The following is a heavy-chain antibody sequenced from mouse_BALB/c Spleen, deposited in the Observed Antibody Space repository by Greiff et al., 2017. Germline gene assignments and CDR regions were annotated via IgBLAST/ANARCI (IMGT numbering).Heavy chain of an antibody. D-gene: IGHD1-1*01. CDR2: IDPANGNT. Sequence: VQLQQSGAELVKPGASVKLSCTASGFNIKDTYMHWVKQRPEQGLEWIGRIDPANGNTKYDPKLQGKATITADTSSNTAYLQLSSLTSEDTAVYYCARGHYGRGDFAYWGQGTLVTVSA. V-gene: IGHV14-3*02. CDR1: GFNIKDTY. CDR3: ARGHYGRGDFAY. J-gene: IGHJ3*01.